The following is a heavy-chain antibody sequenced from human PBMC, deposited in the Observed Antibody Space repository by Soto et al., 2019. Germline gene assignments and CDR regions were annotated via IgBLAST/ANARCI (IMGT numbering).Heavy chain of an antibody. CDR3: ARAPPVDYYDSSGSNCFDP. CDR2: IIPIFGTA. CDR1: GGTFSSYA. Sequence: SVKVSCKASGGTFSSYAISWVRQAPGQGLEWMGGIIPIFGTANYAQKFQGRVTITADESTSTAYMELSSLRSEDTAVYYCARAPPVDYYDSSGSNCFDPWRQRTLVTVSS. D-gene: IGHD3-22*01. V-gene: IGHV1-69*13. J-gene: IGHJ5*02.